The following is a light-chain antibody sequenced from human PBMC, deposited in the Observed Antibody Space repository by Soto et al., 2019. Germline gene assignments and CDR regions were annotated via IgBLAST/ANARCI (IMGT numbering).Light chain of an antibody. CDR1: SSDVGSYNL. Sequence: SVLTQPASVSGSPGQSITISCTGTSSDVGSYNLVSWYQQHPGKAPKLMIYEVSKRPSGVSNRFSGSKSGNTASLTISGLQAEDEADYYCCSYAGSSTSVVFGGGTQLTVL. V-gene: IGLV2-23*02. J-gene: IGLJ2*01. CDR2: EVS. CDR3: CSYAGSSTSVV.